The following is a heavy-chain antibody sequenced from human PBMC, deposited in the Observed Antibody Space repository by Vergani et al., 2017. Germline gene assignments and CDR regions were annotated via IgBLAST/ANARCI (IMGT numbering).Heavy chain of an antibody. CDR3: AKGGGYYYGSGSYSKGVFDY. V-gene: IGHV3-23*04. J-gene: IGHJ4*02. Sequence: EVQLVESGGGLVKPGGSLRLSCAASGFTFSSYAMSWVRQAPGKGLEWVSAISGSGGSTYYADSVKGRFTISRDNSKNTLYLQMNSLRAEDTAVYYCAKGGGYYYGSGSYSKGVFDYWGQGTLVTVSS. CDR2: ISGSGGST. D-gene: IGHD3-10*01. CDR1: GFTFSSYA.